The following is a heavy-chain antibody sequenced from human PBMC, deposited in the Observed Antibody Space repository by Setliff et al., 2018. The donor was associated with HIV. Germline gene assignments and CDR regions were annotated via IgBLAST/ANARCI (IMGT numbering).Heavy chain of an antibody. V-gene: IGHV3-30*02. CDR1: GFTFSISG. CDR3: VKGGMTNAAFNI. Sequence: GESLTISCVASGFTFSISGMHWVRQAPGKGLEWVTYIEYDESNKRYADNVKGRFTISRDNSKNTLYLQMNSLRLEDTALYYYVKGGMTNAAFNIWGPGTMVTVSS. J-gene: IGHJ3*02. CDR2: IEYDESNK. D-gene: IGHD3-16*01.